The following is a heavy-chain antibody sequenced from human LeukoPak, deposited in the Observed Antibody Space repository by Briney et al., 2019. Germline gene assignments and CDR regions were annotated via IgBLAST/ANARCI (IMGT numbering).Heavy chain of an antibody. D-gene: IGHD5-12*01. J-gene: IGHJ4*02. V-gene: IGHV4-59*03. CDR3: ATQRRIVATTYFDY. CDR1: GGSISSYY. CDR2: IYYSGST. Sequence: PSETLSLTCTVSGGSISSYYWSWIRQPPGKGLEWIGYIYYSGSTNYNPSLQSRVTISVDTSKNQFSLKLSSVTGADTAVYYCATQRRIVATTYFDYWGQGTLVTVSS.